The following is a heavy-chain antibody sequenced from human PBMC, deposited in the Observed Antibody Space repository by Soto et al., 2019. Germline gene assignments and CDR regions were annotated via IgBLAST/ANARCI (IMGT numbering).Heavy chain of an antibody. V-gene: IGHV3-23*01. J-gene: IGHJ6*02. CDR2: ISHSGGNT. CDR3: ARDNYDKGNNKYGMDV. D-gene: IGHD3-16*01. CDR1: GFTFSSYA. Sequence: EVQLLESGGGLVQPGGSLRLSCEASGFTFSSYAMSWVRQAPGKGLEWVSSISHSGGNTYYADSVKGRFTISRDNSKNTLYLQMNSLRAEDTAVYYCARDNYDKGNNKYGMDVWGQGTTVTVSS.